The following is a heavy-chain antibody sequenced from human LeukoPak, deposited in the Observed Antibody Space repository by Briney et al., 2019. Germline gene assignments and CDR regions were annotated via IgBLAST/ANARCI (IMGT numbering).Heavy chain of an antibody. Sequence: PGGSLRLSCAASGFTVSSNYMSWVRQAPGKGLEWVSVIYSGGSTYYADSVKGRFTISRDNSKNTLYLQMNSLRAEDTAVYYCAKEGAAQGFFAFDIWGQGTMVTVSS. D-gene: IGHD1-26*01. CDR1: GFTVSSNY. J-gene: IGHJ3*02. CDR2: IYSGGST. CDR3: AKEGAAQGFFAFDI. V-gene: IGHV3-53*01.